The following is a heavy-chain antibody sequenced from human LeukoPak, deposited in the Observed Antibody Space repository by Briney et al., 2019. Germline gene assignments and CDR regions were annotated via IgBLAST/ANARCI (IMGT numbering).Heavy chain of an antibody. CDR1: GFTFSSYA. CDR3: AKSLYYYDSSGPL. Sequence: GGSLRLSCAASGFTFSSYAMSLVRQAPGKGLEWVSAISGSGGSTYYADSVKGRFTISRDNSKNTLYLQMNSLRAEDTAVYYCAKSLYYYDSSGPLWGQGTLVTVSS. CDR2: ISGSGGST. V-gene: IGHV3-23*01. D-gene: IGHD3-22*01. J-gene: IGHJ4*02.